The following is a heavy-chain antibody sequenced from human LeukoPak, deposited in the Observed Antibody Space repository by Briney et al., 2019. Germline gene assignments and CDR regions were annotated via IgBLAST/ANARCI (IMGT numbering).Heavy chain of an antibody. D-gene: IGHD5-12*01. J-gene: IGHJ5*01. CDR1: AGSFSSSSHH. V-gene: IGHV4-39*01. CDR3: VRHDGRGGATMGAFDS. Sequence: PSETLSLTCTVSAGSFSSSSHHWGWIRQSPGEGLEWIGSVYYGRTTYYNPSLDGRVTVSLDTSANQFSLQLNSVTAADTAVYYCVRHDGRGGATMGAFDSWGQGSLVTVSS. CDR2: VYYGRTT.